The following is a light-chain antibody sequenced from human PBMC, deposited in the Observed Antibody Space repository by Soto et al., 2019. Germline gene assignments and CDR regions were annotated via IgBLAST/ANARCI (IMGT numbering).Light chain of an antibody. CDR1: QNINNY. V-gene: IGKV1-33*01. Sequence: DLQMTQSPSSLSASVGDRVTITCRASQNINNYLNWYQQTPGKAPKLLIYEASELQTGVPSRFSGGGSGTNFTLTISSLQSEDFASYYCQHYDNLVLYTFGQGTKLEIK. CDR3: QHYDNLVLYT. CDR2: EAS. J-gene: IGKJ2*01.